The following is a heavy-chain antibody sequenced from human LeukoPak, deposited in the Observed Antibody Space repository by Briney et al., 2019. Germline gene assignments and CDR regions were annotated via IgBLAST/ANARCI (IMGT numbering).Heavy chain of an antibody. CDR3: ARGFDAYYGFDI. Sequence: GGSLRLSCAASGFTFTTYWMSWVRQAPGKGLEWVANINQDGIEKYYVASVKGRFTISRDNDKNSMYVQMNSLRAEDTAVYYCARGFDAYYGFDIWGQGTMVTVSS. CDR1: GFTFTTYW. D-gene: IGHD2/OR15-2a*01. V-gene: IGHV3-7*05. CDR2: INQDGIEK. J-gene: IGHJ3*02.